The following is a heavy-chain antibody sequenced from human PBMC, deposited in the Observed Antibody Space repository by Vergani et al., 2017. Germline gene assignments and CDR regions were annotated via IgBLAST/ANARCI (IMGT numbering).Heavy chain of an antibody. J-gene: IGHJ4*02. CDR3: ARGRYYGSGSYYDY. Sequence: QVQLVQSGAEVKKPGASVKVSCKASGYTFTSYDINWVRQATGQGLEWMGWMNPNSGNTGYAQKFQGRVTMTEDTSTDTAYMELSSLRSEDTAVYYCARGRYYGSGSYYDYWGQGTLVTVSS. CDR1: GYTFTSYD. CDR2: MNPNSGNT. D-gene: IGHD3-10*01. V-gene: IGHV1-8*01.